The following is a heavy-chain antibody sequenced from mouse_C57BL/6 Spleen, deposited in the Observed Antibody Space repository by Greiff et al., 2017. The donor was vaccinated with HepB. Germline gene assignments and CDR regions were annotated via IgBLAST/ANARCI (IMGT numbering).Heavy chain of an antibody. CDR1: GYTFTSYW. V-gene: IGHV1-52*01. J-gene: IGHJ3*01. CDR3: ARSMTTVVASKFAY. Sequence: VQLQQPGAELVRPGSSVKLSCKASGYTFTSYWMHWVKQRPIQGLEWIGNIDPSDSETHYNQKFKDKATLTVDKSSSTAYMQLSSLTSEDSAVYYCARSMTTVVASKFAYWGQGTLVTVSA. CDR2: IDPSDSET. D-gene: IGHD1-1*01.